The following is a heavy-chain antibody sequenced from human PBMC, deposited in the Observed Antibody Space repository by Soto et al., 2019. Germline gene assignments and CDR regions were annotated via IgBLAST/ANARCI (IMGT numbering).Heavy chain of an antibody. D-gene: IGHD3-16*01. CDR1: GYTFTSYG. CDR2: ISAYNGNT. V-gene: IGHV1-18*01. Sequence: ASVKVSCKASGYTFTSYGISWVRQAPGQGLEWMGWISAYNGNTKYAQKLQGRVTMTTDTSTSTAYMELRSLRSEDTAVYYCARDFTGWPPDGVDYWGRGTQVTVSS. CDR3: ARDFTGWPPDGVDY. J-gene: IGHJ4*02.